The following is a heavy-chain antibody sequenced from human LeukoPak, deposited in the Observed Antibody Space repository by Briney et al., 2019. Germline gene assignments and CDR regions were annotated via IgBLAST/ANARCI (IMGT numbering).Heavy chain of an antibody. Sequence: GGSLRLSCAASGFTFNTYSMNWVRQAPGKGLEWVSYISSSSGTIYYADSVKGRFTISRDNAKNSLYLQMNSLRAEDTAVYYCARERYDSSGYYSYFGDYWGQGTLVTVSS. V-gene: IGHV3-48*01. CDR2: ISSSSGTI. D-gene: IGHD3-22*01. J-gene: IGHJ4*02. CDR3: ARERYDSSGYYSYFGDY. CDR1: GFTFNTYS.